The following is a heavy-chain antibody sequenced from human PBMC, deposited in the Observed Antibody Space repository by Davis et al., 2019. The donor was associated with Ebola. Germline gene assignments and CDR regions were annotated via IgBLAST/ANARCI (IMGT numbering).Heavy chain of an antibody. J-gene: IGHJ4*02. D-gene: IGHD1-26*01. CDR1: GYSFTSYW. V-gene: IGHV5-51*01. CDR3: ARQGGGSGRLTSFDY. Sequence: KVSCKGSGYSFTSYWIGWVRQMPGKGLEWMGIIYPGDSDTRYSPSFQGQVTISADKSFATAYLQWRSLKASDTAMYYCARQGGGSGRLTSFDYWGRGILVTVSS. CDR2: IYPGDSDT.